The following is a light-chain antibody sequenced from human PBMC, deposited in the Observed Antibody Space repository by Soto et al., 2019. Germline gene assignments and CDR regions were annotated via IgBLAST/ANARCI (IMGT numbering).Light chain of an antibody. CDR1: QSITNS. CDR2: AAS. J-gene: IGKJ3*01. Sequence: DIHMTQSPSSLSASLGDRVTITCRASQSITNSLNWYQHKPGKAPTLVVYAASSLQSGVPSRFSGSGSGTDFTLTISSLQPEDFATYFCQQGHSMPFTFGPGTKVDIK. V-gene: IGKV1-39*01. CDR3: QQGHSMPFT.